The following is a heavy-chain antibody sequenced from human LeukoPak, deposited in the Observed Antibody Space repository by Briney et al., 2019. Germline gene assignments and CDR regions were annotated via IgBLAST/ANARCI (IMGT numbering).Heavy chain of an antibody. CDR2: IYSGGST. J-gene: IGHJ5*01. D-gene: IGHD6-19*01. CDR1: GFTVSSNY. Sequence: GGSLRLSCAASGFTVSSNYMSWVRQAPGKGLEWVSVIYSGGSTYYADSVKGRFTISRDKSKNTLYLQMNSLRAEDTAVYYCARGQWLDTLFDCWGQGTLVTVSS. V-gene: IGHV3-66*01. CDR3: ARGQWLDTLFDC.